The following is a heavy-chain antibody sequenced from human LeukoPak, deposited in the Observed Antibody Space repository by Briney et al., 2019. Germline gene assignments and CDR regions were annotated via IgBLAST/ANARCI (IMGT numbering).Heavy chain of an antibody. D-gene: IGHD3-10*01. CDR2: INPSGGST. J-gene: IGHJ3*02. CDR1: GYTFISYY. V-gene: IGHV1-46*01. Sequence: ASVNVSCKASGYTFISYYIHWVRQAPGQGLEWMGIINPSGGSTSYAQKFQGRVTITRNTSISTAYMELSSLRSEDTAVYYCAREGSDYYGSGSYYRAFDIWGQGTMVTVSS. CDR3: AREGSDYYGSGSYYRAFDI.